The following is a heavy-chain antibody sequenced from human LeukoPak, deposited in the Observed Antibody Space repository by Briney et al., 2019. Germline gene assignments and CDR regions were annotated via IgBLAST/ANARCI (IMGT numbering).Heavy chain of an antibody. V-gene: IGHV1-8*01. Sequence: VSVKVSCKASGYTFTSYDINWVRQATGQGLEWMGWMNPNSGNTGYAQKFQGRVTMTRNTSISTAYMELSSLRSEDTAVYYCARGAGRRYWDIVVVVAATTRWFDPWGQGTLVTVSS. D-gene: IGHD2-15*01. J-gene: IGHJ5*02. CDR2: MNPNSGNT. CDR3: ARGAGRRYWDIVVVVAATTRWFDP. CDR1: GYTFTSYD.